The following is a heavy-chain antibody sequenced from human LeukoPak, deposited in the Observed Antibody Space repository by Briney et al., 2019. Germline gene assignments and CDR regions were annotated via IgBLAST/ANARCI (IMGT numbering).Heavy chain of an antibody. Sequence: PGGSLRLSCATSGFTFSDAWLSWVRQAPGKGLEWVGRIKHDGTTDYAAPVKGRFTISRDVSKPTLYLQMNSLKTEDTAIYYCTTVPHFYLGGQGTLVTVSS. J-gene: IGHJ4*02. V-gene: IGHV3-15*01. CDR2: IKHDGTT. D-gene: IGHD2/OR15-2a*01. CDR1: GFTFSDAW. CDR3: TTVPHFYL.